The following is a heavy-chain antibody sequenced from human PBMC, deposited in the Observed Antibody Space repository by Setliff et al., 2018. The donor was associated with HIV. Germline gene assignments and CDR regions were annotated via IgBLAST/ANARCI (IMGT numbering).Heavy chain of an antibody. CDR1: GGSFSGYY. Sequence: SETLSLTCAVYGGSFSGYYWSWIRQPPGKGLEWIGYIYYSGSTNYNPSLKSRVTISVDTSKNQFSPKLSSVTAADTAVYYCARTLRAAAMGYFDYWGQGTLVTVSS. V-gene: IGHV4-59*01. J-gene: IGHJ4*02. D-gene: IGHD5-18*01. CDR2: IYYSGST. CDR3: ARTLRAAAMGYFDY.